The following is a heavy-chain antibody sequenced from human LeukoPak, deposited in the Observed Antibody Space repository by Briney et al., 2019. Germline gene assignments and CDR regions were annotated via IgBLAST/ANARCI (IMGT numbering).Heavy chain of an antibody. CDR1: GFTFDDYA. V-gene: IGHV3-9*01. CDR3: ARDKNDAFDI. J-gene: IGHJ3*02. CDR2: ISWNSGCI. Sequence: GGSLRLSCAASGFTFDDYAMHWVRHAPGKGLEWVSGISWNSGCIVYADSVNGRFTISRDNAKNSLYLQMNSLRAEDTAVYYCARDKNDAFDIWGQGTMVTVSS.